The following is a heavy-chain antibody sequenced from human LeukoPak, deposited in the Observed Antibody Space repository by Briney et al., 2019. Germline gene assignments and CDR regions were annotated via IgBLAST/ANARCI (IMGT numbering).Heavy chain of an antibody. D-gene: IGHD3-10*01. CDR1: GFTFSSYG. Sequence: GGSLRLSCAASGFTFSSYGMSWVRQAPGKGLEWVSAISGSGGSTHYADSVKGRFTISRDNSKNTLYLQMNSLRAEDTAVYYCAKGTYGSGSYSQDYWGQGTLVTVSS. J-gene: IGHJ4*02. CDR3: AKGTYGSGSYSQDY. CDR2: ISGSGGST. V-gene: IGHV3-23*01.